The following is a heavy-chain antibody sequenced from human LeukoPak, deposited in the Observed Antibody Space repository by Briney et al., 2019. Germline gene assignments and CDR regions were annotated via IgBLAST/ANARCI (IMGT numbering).Heavy chain of an antibody. D-gene: IGHD3-22*01. CDR3: ARESRITMIVVVITTDAFDI. CDR1: GGSISSSSYY. V-gene: IGHV4-39*07. CDR2: IYYSGST. Sequence: SETLSLTCTVSGGSISSSSYYWGWIRQPPGKGLEWIGSIYYSGSTYYNPSLKSRVTISVDTSKNQFSLKLSSVTAADTAVYYCARESRITMIVVVITTDAFDIWGQGTMVTVSS. J-gene: IGHJ3*02.